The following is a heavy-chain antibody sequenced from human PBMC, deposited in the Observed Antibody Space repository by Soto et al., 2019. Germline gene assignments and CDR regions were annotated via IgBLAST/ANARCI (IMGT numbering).Heavy chain of an antibody. CDR2: IYYSGST. V-gene: IGHV4-61*05. J-gene: IGHJ5*02. CDR1: GGSISSSSYY. Sequence: SETLSLTCTVSGGSISSSSYYWGWIRQPPGKGLEWIGYIYYSGSTNYNPSLKSRVTISVDTSKNQFSLKLSSVTAADTAVYYCARTGYCSGGSCYSGPKGEFDPWGQGTLVTVSS. CDR3: ARTGYCSGGSCYSGPKGEFDP. D-gene: IGHD2-15*01.